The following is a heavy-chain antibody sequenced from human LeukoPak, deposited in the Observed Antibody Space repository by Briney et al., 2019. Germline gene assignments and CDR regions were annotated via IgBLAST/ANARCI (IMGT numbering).Heavy chain of an antibody. D-gene: IGHD6-13*01. Sequence: PGGPLRPSCAASGFTLSSYAMHWVRQAPGKGLEYVSAISSNGGSTYYANSVKGRFTISRDNSKNTLYLQMGSLRAEDMAVYYCARSVIAALNWFDPWGQGTLVTVSS. CDR2: ISSNGGST. CDR3: ARSVIAALNWFDP. V-gene: IGHV3-64*01. J-gene: IGHJ5*02. CDR1: GFTLSSYA.